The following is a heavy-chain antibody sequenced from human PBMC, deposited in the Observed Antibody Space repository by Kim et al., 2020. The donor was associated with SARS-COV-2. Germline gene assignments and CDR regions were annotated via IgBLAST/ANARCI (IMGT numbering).Heavy chain of an antibody. V-gene: IGHV1-18*01. D-gene: IGHD4-17*01. J-gene: IGHJ4*02. CDR3: ARGAYGDVSFDY. Sequence: KYGQKVQGGVVMTTDTSTNTAYMELWSLRSDDTAMYYCARGAYGDVSFDYWGQGTLVTVSS.